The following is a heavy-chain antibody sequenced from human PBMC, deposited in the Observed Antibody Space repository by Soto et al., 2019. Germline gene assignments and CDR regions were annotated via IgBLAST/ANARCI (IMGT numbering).Heavy chain of an antibody. D-gene: IGHD2-2*02. J-gene: IGHJ4*02. Sequence: GGSLRLSCAASGFTFSTYGMYWVRHAPGKGLEWVAAISSDGSKEYYADSVKGRFTISRDNSRNMLYLQMNSLRGDDTAVYYCAKGSYTGIYSDFDYWGQGTLVTVSS. CDR3: AKGSYTGIYSDFDY. CDR1: GFTFSTYG. V-gene: IGHV3-30*18. CDR2: ISSDGSKE.